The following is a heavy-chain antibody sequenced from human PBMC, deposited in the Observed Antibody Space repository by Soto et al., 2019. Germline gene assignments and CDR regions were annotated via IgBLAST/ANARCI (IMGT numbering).Heavy chain of an antibody. CDR2: ISYDGSNK. V-gene: IGHV3-30-3*01. J-gene: IGHJ6*02. CDR1: GFTFSSYA. Sequence: GGSLRLSCAASGFTFSSYAMHWVRQAPGKGLEWVAVISYDGSNKYYADSVKGRFTISRDNSKNTLYLQMNSLRAEDTAVYYCAREDAVTIRLYYYYYGMDVWGQGTTVTVSS. CDR3: AREDAVTIRLYYYYYGMDV. D-gene: IGHD4-17*01.